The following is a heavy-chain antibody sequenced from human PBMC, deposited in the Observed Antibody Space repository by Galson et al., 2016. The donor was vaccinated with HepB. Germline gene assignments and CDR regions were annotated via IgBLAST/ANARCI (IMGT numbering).Heavy chain of an antibody. D-gene: IGHD1-20*01. V-gene: IGHV1-2*04. CDR2: LNPNSGVT. J-gene: IGHJ6*02. Sequence: SVKVSCKASGYTFSHYFIHWVRQAPGQGLEWMGWLNPNSGVTKYAQKFHGWVTMTRDTSISTAYMELTRLTSHDTAVYYCARGYKWGSTFYYYYAMDVWGQGTTVTVSS. CDR1: GYTFSHYF. CDR3: ARGYKWGSTFYYYYAMDV.